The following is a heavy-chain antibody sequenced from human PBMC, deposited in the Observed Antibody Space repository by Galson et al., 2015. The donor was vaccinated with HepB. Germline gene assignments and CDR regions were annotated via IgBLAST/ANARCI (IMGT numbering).Heavy chain of an antibody. D-gene: IGHD6-13*01. CDR1: GFTFNNYA. Sequence: LRLSCAASGFTFNNYAMHWVRQAPGKGLEWVAVISHDGNNKYNADSVKGRFTVSRDNSKNTLYLQMNSLRPEDTAVYYCARGSYMSRAAVNSWGQGALVTVSS. V-gene: IGHV3-30*04. CDR2: ISHDGNNK. CDR3: ARGSYMSRAAVNS. J-gene: IGHJ4*02.